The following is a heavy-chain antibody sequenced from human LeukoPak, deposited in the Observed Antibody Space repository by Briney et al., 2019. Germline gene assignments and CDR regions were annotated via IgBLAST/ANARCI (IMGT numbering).Heavy chain of an antibody. Sequence: PGRSLRLSCAASGFTFDDYAMHWVRQAPGKGLEWVSGISWNSGSIGYADSVKGRFTISRDNAKNSLYLQMNSPRAEDTAVYYCVGSGSGSTGAFDIWGQGTMVTVSS. D-gene: IGHD3-10*01. CDR1: GFTFDDYA. J-gene: IGHJ3*02. CDR2: ISWNSGSI. CDR3: VGSGSGSTGAFDI. V-gene: IGHV3-9*01.